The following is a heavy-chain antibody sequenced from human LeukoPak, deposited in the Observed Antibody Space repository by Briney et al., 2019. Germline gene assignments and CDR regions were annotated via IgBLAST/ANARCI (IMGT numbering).Heavy chain of an antibody. CDR3: AREVSEGFDF. Sequence: GGSLRLSCTASGFTLSGYSMNWIRQAPGKGLEWVSSFGTRSTSVYHAGSVKGRFAISGDNAKNSLYLQMNSLRAEDTALYYCAREVSEGFDFWGQGTLVTVSS. V-gene: IGHV3-21*01. D-gene: IGHD3-22*01. CDR2: FGTRSTSV. J-gene: IGHJ4*02. CDR1: GFTLSGYS.